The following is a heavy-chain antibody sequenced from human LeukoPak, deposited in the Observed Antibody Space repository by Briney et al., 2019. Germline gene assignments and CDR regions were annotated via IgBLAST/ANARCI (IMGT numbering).Heavy chain of an antibody. V-gene: IGHV1-8*02. D-gene: IGHD3-10*01. CDR1: GYTFTSYD. CDR3: ARGLWFGELHYAFDI. CDR2: MNPNSGNT. J-gene: IGHJ3*02. Sequence: ASVKVSCKASGYTFTSYDINWVRQATGQGLEWMGWMNPNSGNTGYAQKFQGRVTMTRDTSISTAYMELSRLRSDDTAVYYCARGLWFGELHYAFDIWGQGTMVTVSS.